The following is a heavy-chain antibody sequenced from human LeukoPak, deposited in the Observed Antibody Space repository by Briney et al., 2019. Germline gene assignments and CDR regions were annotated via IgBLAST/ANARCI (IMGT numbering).Heavy chain of an antibody. D-gene: IGHD2-21*02. Sequence: GDSLQISCKGSGHTFSISWIGWVRQKPGEGLEWMGIIYVGDSDTRYNPSFQGQVTISADRSTSTAYLQWSSLKSSDTAIYYCAGCGHYDAYRVWGQGTLVSVSS. CDR1: GHTFSISW. V-gene: IGHV5-51*01. CDR3: AGCGHYDAYRV. J-gene: IGHJ3*01. CDR2: IYVGDSDT.